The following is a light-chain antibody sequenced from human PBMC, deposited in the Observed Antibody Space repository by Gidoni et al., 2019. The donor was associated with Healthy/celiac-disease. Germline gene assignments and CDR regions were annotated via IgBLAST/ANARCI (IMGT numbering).Light chain of an antibody. CDR3: QQRSNWPPIT. Sequence: EIVLTQSPATLSWSPGESATLSCRASQSVSSYLAWYQQKPGQAPRLLIYDASNRATGIPARFSGSGSGTDFTLTISSLEPEDFAVYYCQQRSNWPPITFGQGTRLEIK. V-gene: IGKV3-11*01. CDR1: QSVSSY. CDR2: DAS. J-gene: IGKJ5*01.